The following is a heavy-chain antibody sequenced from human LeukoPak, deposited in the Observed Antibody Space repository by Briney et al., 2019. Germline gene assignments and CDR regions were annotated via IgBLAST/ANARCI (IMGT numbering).Heavy chain of an antibody. CDR1: GFTFSSYA. V-gene: IGHV3-30-3*01. J-gene: IGHJ4*02. CDR3: ARAYYDSSGYYYWPAY. D-gene: IGHD3-22*01. Sequence: GSLRLSCAASGFTFSSYAMHWVRQAPGKGLEWVAVISYDGGNKYYADSVKGRFTISRDNSKNTLYLQMNSLRAEDTAVYYCARAYYDSSGYYYWPAYWGQGTLVTVSS. CDR2: ISYDGGNK.